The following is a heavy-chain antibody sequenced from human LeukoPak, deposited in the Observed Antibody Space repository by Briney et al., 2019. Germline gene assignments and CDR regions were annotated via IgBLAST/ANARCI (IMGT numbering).Heavy chain of an antibody. CDR2: IDNGGST. CDR1: GFTVSSNS. CDR3: ATVVGRVNTVFGYRGGTFDI. Sequence: TGGSLRLSCAASGFTVSSNSMTWVRQAPGKGLEWVSLIDNGGSTYHADSVKGRFAISSDNSKNTLYLQMNSLRAEDTAIYYCATVVGRVNTVFGYRGGTFDIWGQGTMVTVSS. J-gene: IGHJ3*02. D-gene: IGHD3-3*01. V-gene: IGHV3-53*01.